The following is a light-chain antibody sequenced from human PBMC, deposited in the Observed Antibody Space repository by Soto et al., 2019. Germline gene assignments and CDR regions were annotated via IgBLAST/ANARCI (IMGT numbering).Light chain of an antibody. CDR2: DAS. J-gene: IGKJ5*01. CDR3: LHRMNWPLT. V-gene: IGKV1-5*01. Sequence: DIQMTQSPSTLSASVGDRVTITCRASQSISSWLAWYQQKPGKAPKLLIYDASSLESGVPSRFSGSGSGTEFTLTISCLQSEDFGVYYCLHRMNWPLTFGQGTRLEIK. CDR1: QSISSW.